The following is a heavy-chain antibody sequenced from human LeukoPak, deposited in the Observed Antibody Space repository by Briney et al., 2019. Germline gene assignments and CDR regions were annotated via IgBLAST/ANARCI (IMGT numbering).Heavy chain of an antibody. D-gene: IGHD2-2*01. CDR2: IFYSGST. J-gene: IGHJ6*03. CDR3: ARSYCSSTSCSPYYYYYMDV. V-gene: IGHV4-31*03. CDR1: CGSISSGGYY. Sequence: NASGTLSLTCTVSCGSISSGGYYWSWIRPPPGKGPEWIGDIFYSGSTYYNPSLKSRVTISVDTSKNQFSLKLSSVTAADTAVYYCARSYCSSTSCSPYYYYYMDVWGKGTTVTVSS.